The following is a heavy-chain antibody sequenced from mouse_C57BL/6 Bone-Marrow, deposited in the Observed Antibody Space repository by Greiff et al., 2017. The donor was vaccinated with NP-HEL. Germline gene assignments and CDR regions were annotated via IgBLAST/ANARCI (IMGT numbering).Heavy chain of an antibody. J-gene: IGHJ4*01. CDR1: GFTFTSYW. Sequence: QVQLKQPGTELVKPGASVKLSCTASGFTFTSYWMHWVKQRPGQGLEWIGNINPSNGGTNYYEKFKSKATMTVDKSSSSAYMQLSSLTAEDSAVYLCARVEGYYLAMDYWGQGASVTVSS. V-gene: IGHV1-53*01. CDR2: INPSNGGT. CDR3: ARVEGYYLAMDY. D-gene: IGHD2-3*01.